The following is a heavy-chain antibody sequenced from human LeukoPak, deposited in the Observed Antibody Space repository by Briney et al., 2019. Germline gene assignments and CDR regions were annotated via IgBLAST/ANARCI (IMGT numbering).Heavy chain of an antibody. CDR3: ARVRSRLGSSYPKCYFDY. V-gene: IGHV1-69*05. CDR2: IIPIFGTA. D-gene: IGHD6-6*01. J-gene: IGHJ4*02. Sequence: SVKVSCKASGGTFSSYAISWVRQAPGQGLEWMGGIIPIFGTANYAQKFQGRVTITTDESTSTAYMELSSLRSEDTAVYYCARVRSRLGSSYPKCYFDYWGQGTLVTVSS. CDR1: GGTFSSYA.